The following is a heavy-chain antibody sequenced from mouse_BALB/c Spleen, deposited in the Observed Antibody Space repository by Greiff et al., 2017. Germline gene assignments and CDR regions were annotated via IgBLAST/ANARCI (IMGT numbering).Heavy chain of an antibody. J-gene: IGHJ3*01. CDR1: GFTFSSYT. V-gene: IGHV5-12-2*01. Sequence: EVHLVESGGGLVQPGGSLKLSCAASGFTFSSYTMSWVRQAPEKRLEWVAYISNGGVSTYYPATVQGRFTISRDNAKNTMYLQMSSLTSEDTAMYYGDGADSDSGEWGQGTPVTVSA. CDR2: ISNGGVST. CDR3: DGADSDSGE. D-gene: IGHD2-12*01.